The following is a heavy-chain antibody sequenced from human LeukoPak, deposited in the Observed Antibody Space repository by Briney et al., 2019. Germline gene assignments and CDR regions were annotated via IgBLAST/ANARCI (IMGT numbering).Heavy chain of an antibody. CDR1: GFTFSSYA. CDR2: IRATAGTT. Sequence: GGSLRLSCAASGFTFSSYAMTWVRQAPGKGLQWVSTIRATAGTTYYTDSVKGRFTISRDNSKNTVFLQMDSLRAEDTAVYYCAKGGYTSHYDYWGQGILVTVSS. V-gene: IGHV3-23*01. CDR3: AKGGYTSHYDY. D-gene: IGHD5-12*01. J-gene: IGHJ4*02.